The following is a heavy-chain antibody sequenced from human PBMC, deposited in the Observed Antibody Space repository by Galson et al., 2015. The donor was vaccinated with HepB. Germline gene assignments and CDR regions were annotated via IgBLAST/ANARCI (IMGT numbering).Heavy chain of an antibody. CDR1: GYTFTTYA. J-gene: IGHJ6*02. D-gene: IGHD2/OR15-2a*01. V-gene: IGHV7-4-1*02. CDR2: INTNTGNP. CDR3: ARDGRPQSVHSKYFYFGMDV. Sequence: SVKVSCKASGYTFTTYAMNWVRQAPGQALEWMGWINTNTGNPTYAQGFTGRFVLSLDTSVSTAYLQISSLEAEDTAVYYCARDGRPQSVHSKYFYFGMDVWGQGTTVTVSS.